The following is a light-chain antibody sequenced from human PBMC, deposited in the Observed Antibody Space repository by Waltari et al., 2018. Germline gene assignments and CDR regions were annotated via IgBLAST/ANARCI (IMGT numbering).Light chain of an antibody. CDR2: DAS. V-gene: IGKV3-11*01. CDR3: QQRRDWPLS. Sequence: EIVLTQSPATLSLSLGERATLSCRASQSINSYLAWYQQKPGQAPRLLIYDASNRATGIPARFSGSGSGTDFTLTISSLEPEDFAVYYCQQRRDWPLSFGGGTKVEIK. J-gene: IGKJ4*01. CDR1: QSINSY.